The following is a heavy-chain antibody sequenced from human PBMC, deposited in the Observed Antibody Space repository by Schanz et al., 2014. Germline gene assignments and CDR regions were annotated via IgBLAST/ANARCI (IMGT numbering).Heavy chain of an antibody. CDR2: ISYHGSER. D-gene: IGHD3-22*01. CDR1: GFTFSSYA. V-gene: IGHV3-30*18. J-gene: IGHJ4*02. CDR3: AKSYDTSGYSGFDY. Sequence: VQLVESGGGLVQPGGSLRLSCEASGFTFSSYAMHWVRQAPGKGLEWVAVISYHGSERYYADSVKGRFTISRDNSKNTLYLQMNSLRTEDTAVYFCAKSYDTSGYSGFDYWGQGTLVTVSS.